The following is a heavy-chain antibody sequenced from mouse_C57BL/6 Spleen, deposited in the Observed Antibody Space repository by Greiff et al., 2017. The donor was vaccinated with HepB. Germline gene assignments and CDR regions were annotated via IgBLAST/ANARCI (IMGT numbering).Heavy chain of an antibody. CDR3: SRSDDYDEAWFAY. J-gene: IGHJ3*01. CDR2: IDPSDSET. V-gene: IGHV1-52*01. D-gene: IGHD2-4*01. Sequence: QVQLQQPGAELVRPGSSVKLSCKASGYTFTSYWMHWVKQRPIQGLEWIGNIDPSDSETHYTQKFKDKATLTVDKSSNTAYMQLSSLTSEDSAVYYCSRSDDYDEAWFAYWGQGTLVTVSA. CDR1: GYTFTSYW.